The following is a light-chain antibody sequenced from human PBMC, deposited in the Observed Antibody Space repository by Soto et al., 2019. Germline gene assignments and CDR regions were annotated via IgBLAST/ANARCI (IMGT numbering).Light chain of an antibody. CDR1: QSVSSN. Sequence: EIVLTQSPGTLSLSPGEIATLSFRASQSVSSNLAWYQQKPGQAPRLLIHGASSRATGIPDRFSGSGSGTDFTLTISRLEPEDFAVYYCQQYGSSPWTFGQGTKVDIK. J-gene: IGKJ1*01. CDR3: QQYGSSPWT. V-gene: IGKV3-20*01. CDR2: GAS.